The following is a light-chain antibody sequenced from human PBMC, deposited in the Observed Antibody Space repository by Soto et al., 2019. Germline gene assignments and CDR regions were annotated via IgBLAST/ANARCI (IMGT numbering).Light chain of an antibody. CDR2: AAS. J-gene: IGKJ5*01. CDR3: QQSYSTPIT. V-gene: IGKV1-39*01. CDR1: QSISSY. Sequence: DLQMTQSPSSLSASVGDRVTITCRSSQSISSYLNWYQQKPGKAPKLLIYAASSLQSGVPSRFSGSGSGTDFTLTISSLQPEDFATYYCQQSYSTPITSGHGTPLEIK.